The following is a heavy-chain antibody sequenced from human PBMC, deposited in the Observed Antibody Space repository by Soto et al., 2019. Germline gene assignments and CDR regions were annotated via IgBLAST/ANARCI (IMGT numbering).Heavy chain of an antibody. CDR3: ARGGSWYARYFQH. V-gene: IGHV4-34*01. J-gene: IGHJ1*01. CDR1: GGSFSGYY. CDR2: INHSGST. Sequence: QVQLQQWGAGLLKPSETLSLTCAVYGGSFSGYYWSWIRQPPGKGLEWIGEINHSGSTNYNPTLKSRVTLSVITSKNQFALKLSSVTAADTAVYYCARGGSWYARYFQHWGQGTLATVS. D-gene: IGHD6-13*01.